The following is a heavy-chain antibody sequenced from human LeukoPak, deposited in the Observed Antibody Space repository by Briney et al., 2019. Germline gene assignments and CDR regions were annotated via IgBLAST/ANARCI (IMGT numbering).Heavy chain of an antibody. Sequence: SETLSLTCVVSGGSLSTHHRSWIRQSPGRGLEWIGYISDSGSTNYNPSLKSRVTISVDTSKNQFSLMLSSVTAADTAVYYCARHVYGEYGPGDYWGQGILVTVSS. CDR1: GGSLSTHH. V-gene: IGHV4-59*08. CDR3: ARHVYGEYGPGDY. CDR2: ISDSGST. J-gene: IGHJ4*02. D-gene: IGHD4-17*01.